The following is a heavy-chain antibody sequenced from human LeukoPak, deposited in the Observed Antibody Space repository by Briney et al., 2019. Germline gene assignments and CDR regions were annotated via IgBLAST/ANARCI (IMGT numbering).Heavy chain of an antibody. CDR3: AKYVREDWGNAFDS. CDR2: IRYDGSSK. Sequence: GGPLSLSCAASGFTFRSYGMHWVRQAPGKGLVRVALIRYDGSSKFCINSVKVQFTISRDNSKNALYLLMNSLRAEDTAVYDCAKYVREDWGNAFDSWGQGTMVTVSS. CDR1: GFTFRSYG. V-gene: IGHV3-30*02. D-gene: IGHD3-10*02. J-gene: IGHJ3*02.